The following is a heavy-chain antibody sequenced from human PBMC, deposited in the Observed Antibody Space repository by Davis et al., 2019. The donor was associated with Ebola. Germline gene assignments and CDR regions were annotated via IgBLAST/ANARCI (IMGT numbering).Heavy chain of an antibody. CDR3: AKEKDNSGYFDF. V-gene: IGHV3-23*01. Sequence: GESLKISCASSGFTFSTYAMSWVRQAPGKGLEWVSAISGRGDKTYYTDSVKGRFTISRDNSRNTLYLQMNSLRADDTAVYYCAKEKDNSGYFDFWGQGTLVTVSS. CDR1: GFTFSTYA. CDR2: ISGRGDKT. J-gene: IGHJ4*02. D-gene: IGHD6-19*01.